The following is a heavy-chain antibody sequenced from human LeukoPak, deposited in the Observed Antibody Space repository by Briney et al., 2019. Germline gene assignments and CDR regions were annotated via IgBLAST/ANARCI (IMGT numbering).Heavy chain of an antibody. Sequence: SQTLSLTCSVSGGSISSGSYYWSWIRQPAGMGLEWIGRIYTSGSTTYNPSLTSRVTISVDMCKNQFSLKLSSVTAADTAVYYCARGRSMVANLDPWGQGALVTVSS. CDR2: IYTSGST. J-gene: IGHJ5*02. CDR1: GGSISSGSYY. D-gene: IGHD4/OR15-4a*01. V-gene: IGHV4-61*02. CDR3: ARGRSMVANLDP.